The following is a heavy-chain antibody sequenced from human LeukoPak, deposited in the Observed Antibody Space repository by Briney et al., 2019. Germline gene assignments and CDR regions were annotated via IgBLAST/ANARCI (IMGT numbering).Heavy chain of an antibody. V-gene: IGHV4-59*01. J-gene: IGHJ3*02. CDR1: GGSISSYY. Sequence: SETLSLTCTVSGGSISSYYWSWIRQPPGKGLEWIGYIYYSGSTNYNPSLKSRVTISVDTSKNQFSLKLSSVTAADTAVYYCAGYFWSGYDDAFDIWGQGTMVTVSS. D-gene: IGHD3-3*01. CDR2: IYYSGST. CDR3: AGYFWSGYDDAFDI.